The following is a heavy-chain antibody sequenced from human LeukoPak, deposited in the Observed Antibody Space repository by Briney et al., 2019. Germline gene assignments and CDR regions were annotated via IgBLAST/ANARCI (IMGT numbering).Heavy chain of an antibody. CDR1: GFTFSSYA. CDR3: ARRSIAARYAFDI. CDR2: IYYSGST. Sequence: LRLSCAASGFTFSSYAMSWIRQHPGKGLEWIGYIYYSGSTYYNPSLKSRVTISVDTSKNQFSLKLSSVTAADTAVYYCARRSIAARYAFDIWGQGTMVTVSS. J-gene: IGHJ3*02. D-gene: IGHD6-6*01. V-gene: IGHV4-31*02.